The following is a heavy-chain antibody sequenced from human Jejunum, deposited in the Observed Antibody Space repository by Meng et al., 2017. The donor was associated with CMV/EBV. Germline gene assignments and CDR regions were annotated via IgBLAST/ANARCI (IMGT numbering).Heavy chain of an antibody. D-gene: IGHD1-26*01. Sequence: ASGFTFSHFGMPWVRQAPGKGLEWVAFIQYTGNNKHYVESVKGRFTVSRDSSKNTLYLQMNSLRPEDTAVYYCAKGKWELLSFDSWGHGTLVTVSS. J-gene: IGHJ5*01. V-gene: IGHV3-30*02. CDR2: IQYTGNNK. CDR1: GFTFSHFG. CDR3: AKGKWELLSFDS.